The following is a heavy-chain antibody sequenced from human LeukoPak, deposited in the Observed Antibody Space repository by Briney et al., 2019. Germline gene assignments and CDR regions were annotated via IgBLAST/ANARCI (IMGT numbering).Heavy chain of an antibody. Sequence: SETLSLTCTVSGGSISSGDYYWSWIRQHPGKGLEWIGYIYYSGSTYYNPSLKSRVTISVDTSKNQFSLKLSSVTAAGTAVYYCARDERDYASSGYYAYWGQGTLVTVSS. D-gene: IGHD3-22*01. V-gene: IGHV4-31*03. CDR2: IYYSGST. J-gene: IGHJ4*02. CDR3: ARDERDYASSGYYAY. CDR1: GGSISSGDYY.